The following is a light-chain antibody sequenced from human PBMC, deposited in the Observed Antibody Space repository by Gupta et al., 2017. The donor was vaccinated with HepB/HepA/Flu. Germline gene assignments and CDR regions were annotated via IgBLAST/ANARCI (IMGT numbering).Light chain of an antibody. CDR1: SSNIGSNT. CDR3: AAWDDSLNGVV. Sequence: QSVLTPPPSASGPPGQRVTISCSGSSSNIGSNTVNWYQQPPGTAPKLLIYSNNQRPSGVPDRFSGSKSGTSASLAISGLQSEDEADYYCAAWDDSLNGVVFGGGTKLTVL. J-gene: IGLJ2*01. CDR2: SNN. V-gene: IGLV1-44*01.